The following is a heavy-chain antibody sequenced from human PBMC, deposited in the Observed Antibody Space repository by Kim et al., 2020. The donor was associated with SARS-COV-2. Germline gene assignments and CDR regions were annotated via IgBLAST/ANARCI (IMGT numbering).Heavy chain of an antibody. CDR2: IYYSGST. V-gene: IGHV4-59*01. J-gene: IGHJ2*01. Sequence: SETLSLTCTVSGGSISSYYWSWIRQPPGKGLEWIGYIYYSGSTNYNPSLKSRVTISVDTSKNQFSLKLSSVTAADTAVYYCARALYRIAAAGTKIWYFDLWGRGTLVTVSS. D-gene: IGHD6-13*01. CDR3: ARALYRIAAAGTKIWYFDL. CDR1: GGSISSYY.